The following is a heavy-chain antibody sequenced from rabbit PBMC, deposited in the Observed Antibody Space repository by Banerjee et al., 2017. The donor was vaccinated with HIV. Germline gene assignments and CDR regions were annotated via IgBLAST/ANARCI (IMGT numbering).Heavy chain of an antibody. CDR2: IGTGSGET. CDR3: ARDTYSSGWGASGYFNL. D-gene: IGHD4-1*01. Sequence: QEQLEESGGGLVKPEGSLTLTCTASRFSFNSRYYMCWVRQAPGRGLEWIGCIGTGSGETYYASWVNGRFTISSHNAQNTVDLKMNSLTAADTATYFCARDTYSSGWGASGYFNLWGPGTLVTVS. CDR1: RFSFNSRYY. V-gene: IGHV1S45*01. J-gene: IGHJ4*01.